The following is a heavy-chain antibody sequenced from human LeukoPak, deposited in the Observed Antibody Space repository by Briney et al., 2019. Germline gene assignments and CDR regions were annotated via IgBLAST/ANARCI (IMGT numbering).Heavy chain of an antibody. Sequence: GGSLRLSCAAPGFTFSSYAMSWVRQAPGKGLEWVSAISGSGGSTYYADSVKGRFTISRDNSKNTLYLQMNSLRAEDTAVYYCAKDPEADYYDSSGYYYGIDYWGQGTLVTVPS. D-gene: IGHD3-22*01. CDR1: GFTFSSYA. V-gene: IGHV3-23*01. J-gene: IGHJ4*02. CDR2: ISGSGGST. CDR3: AKDPEADYYDSSGYYYGIDY.